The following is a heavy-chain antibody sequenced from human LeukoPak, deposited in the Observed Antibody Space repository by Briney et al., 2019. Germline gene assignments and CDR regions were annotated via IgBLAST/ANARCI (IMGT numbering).Heavy chain of an antibody. CDR1: GYSISSGDYY. CDR3: AREGAYCSGTDCFATTVDA. CDR2: VDLGGTT. J-gene: IGHJ5*02. V-gene: IGHV4-61*02. Sequence: SQTLSLTCNVSGYSISSGDYYWTWIRQPAGKGQEWIGRVDLGGTTRYNPSLISRVPVSVDPSKNQFSLSLTSVTAADTATYYCAREGAYCSGTDCFATTVDAWGPGALVTVSS. D-gene: IGHD2-2*01.